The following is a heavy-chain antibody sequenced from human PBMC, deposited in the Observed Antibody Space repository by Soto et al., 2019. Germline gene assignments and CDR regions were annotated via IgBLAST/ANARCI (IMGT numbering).Heavy chain of an antibody. CDR2: IYTSGST. Sequence: QVQLQESGPGLVKPSETLSLTCTVSGGSISSYYWSWIRQPAGKGLEWIGRIYTSGSTNYNPSLKRRVTMSVDTSKNQFSLKLSSVTAADTAVYYCARVHSRVLWFGESYYYYYGMDVWGQGTTVTVSS. D-gene: IGHD3-10*01. CDR1: GGSISSYY. V-gene: IGHV4-4*07. CDR3: ARVHSRVLWFGESYYYYYGMDV. J-gene: IGHJ6*02.